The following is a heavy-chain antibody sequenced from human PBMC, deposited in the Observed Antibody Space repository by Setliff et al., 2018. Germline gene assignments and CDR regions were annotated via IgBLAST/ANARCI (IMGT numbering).Heavy chain of an antibody. CDR2: VSPIDGGKP. D-gene: IGHD1-26*01. V-gene: IGHV1-8*01. Sequence: ASVKVSCKASGYSFTSYDINWVRLAAGQGLEWMGWVSPIDGGKPGYAQKFQGRVTITWVTSISTAYMELSSLRSEDTAVYYCARAGDAASGRKGVFEYWGQGTAVTVSS. CDR3: ARAGDAASGRKGVFEY. CDR1: GYSFTSYD. J-gene: IGHJ4*02.